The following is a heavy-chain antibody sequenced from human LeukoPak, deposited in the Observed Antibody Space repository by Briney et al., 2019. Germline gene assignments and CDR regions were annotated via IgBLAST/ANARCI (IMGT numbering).Heavy chain of an antibody. Sequence: GGSLRLSCAASGFTFSSYAMSWVRQAPGQGLEWVSAISGSAGSTYYADSVKGRFTISRDNSKNTLYLQMNSLRADDTAVYYCAKDKGVAGHDYWGQGTLVTVSS. D-gene: IGHD3-3*01. J-gene: IGHJ4*02. CDR2: ISGSAGST. CDR3: AKDKGVAGHDY. V-gene: IGHV3-23*01. CDR1: GFTFSSYA.